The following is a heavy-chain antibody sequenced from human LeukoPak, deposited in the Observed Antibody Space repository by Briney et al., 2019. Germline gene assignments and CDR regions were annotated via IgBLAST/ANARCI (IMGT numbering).Heavy chain of an antibody. Sequence: GGSLRLSCAASGFTFSNYAMSWVRQAPGKGLEWVSSISASGENTYYADSAKGRFTISRDNSKDTLFLQLNSLTAADTAMYFCAKASVAIPQYCNSWGQGTLVTVSS. J-gene: IGHJ5*02. CDR2: ISASGENT. CDR3: AKASVAIPQYCNS. V-gene: IGHV3-23*01. CDR1: GFTFSNYA. D-gene: IGHD2-2*02.